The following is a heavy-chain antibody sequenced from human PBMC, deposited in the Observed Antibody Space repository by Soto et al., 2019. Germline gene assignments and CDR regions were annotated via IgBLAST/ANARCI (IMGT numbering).Heavy chain of an antibody. V-gene: IGHV3-23*01. D-gene: IGHD3-22*01. CDR2: ISGSGGST. J-gene: IGHJ4*01. Sequence: PGGSLRLSCAASGFTFSSYWMSWVRQAPGKGLEWVSAISGSGGSTYYADSVKGRFAITRDDSRNVAYMQMNSLYTEDTAVYYCTTDSYSTMIEVRFDYWGHGTLVTVSS. CDR1: GFTFSSYW. CDR3: TTDSYSTMIEVRFDY.